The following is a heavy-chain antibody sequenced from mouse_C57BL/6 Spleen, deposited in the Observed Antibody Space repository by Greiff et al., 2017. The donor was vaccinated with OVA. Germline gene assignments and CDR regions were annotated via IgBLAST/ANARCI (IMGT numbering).Heavy chain of an antibody. Sequence: VKLVESGAELVRPGTSVKMSCKASGYTFTNYWIGWAKQRPGHGLEWIGDIYPGGGYTNYNEKFKGKATLTADKSSSTAYMQFSSLTSEDSAIYYCARGDGYYVDYWGQGTTLTVSS. D-gene: IGHD2-3*01. J-gene: IGHJ2*01. CDR1: GYTFTNYW. CDR2: IYPGGGYT. V-gene: IGHV1-63*01. CDR3: ARGDGYYVDY.